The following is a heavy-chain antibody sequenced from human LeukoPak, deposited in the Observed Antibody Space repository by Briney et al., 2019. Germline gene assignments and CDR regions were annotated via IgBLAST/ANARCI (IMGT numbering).Heavy chain of an antibody. Sequence: GGSLRLSCAASGFTFSSYAMSWVRQAPGKGLEWVSGISGSGITYYADSVKGRFTISRDNSKNTLYLQMNSLRAEDTAVYYCATGPIYCSSTSCPPDYWGQGTLVTVSS. J-gene: IGHJ4*02. V-gene: IGHV3-23*01. CDR2: ISGSGIT. CDR1: GFTFSSYA. CDR3: ATGPIYCSSTSCPPDY. D-gene: IGHD2-2*01.